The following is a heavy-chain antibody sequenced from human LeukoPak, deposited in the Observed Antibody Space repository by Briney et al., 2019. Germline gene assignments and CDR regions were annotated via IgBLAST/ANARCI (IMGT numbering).Heavy chain of an antibody. J-gene: IGHJ5*02. CDR2: VNRVGNT. D-gene: IGHD6-25*01. CDR1: GAPFSGYS. V-gene: IGHV4-34*01. Sequence: PSETLSLTCAVHGAPFSGYSWSWVRQPPGKGLEWIGEVNRVGNTIYNPSLKSRVTISIDTSTTQFSLRLSSVTVADTAVYFCARERVVSDYNWFDPWGQGTLVTVSS. CDR3: ARERVVSDYNWFDP.